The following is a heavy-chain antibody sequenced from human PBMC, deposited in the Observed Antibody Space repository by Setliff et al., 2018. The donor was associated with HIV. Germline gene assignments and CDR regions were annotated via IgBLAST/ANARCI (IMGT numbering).Heavy chain of an antibody. Sequence: GGSLRLSCAASGFTFHTYTINWVRQAPGKGPEWVSYISSSSITTYYADSAKGRSIVSRDNAKSTLFLQMNSLRAEDTAMYYCARTVDYKGLDTWGQGTMVTVSS. CDR2: ISSSSITT. J-gene: IGHJ3*02. V-gene: IGHV3-48*01. CDR3: ARTVDYKGLDT. D-gene: IGHD4-4*01. CDR1: GFTFHTYT.